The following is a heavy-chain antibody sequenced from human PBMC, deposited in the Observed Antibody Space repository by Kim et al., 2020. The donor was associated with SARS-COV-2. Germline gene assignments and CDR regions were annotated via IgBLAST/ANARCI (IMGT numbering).Heavy chain of an antibody. CDR3: ARDRVYCSSTSCYPRGMDV. CDR1: GFTFSRYG. Sequence: SLRLSCSASGFTFSRYGMHWVRQAPGKGLEWVAVIWYDGSNKYYADSVKGRFTISRDNSKNTLYLQMNSLRAEDTAVYYCARDRVYCSSTSCYPRGMDVWGQGTTVTVSS. J-gene: IGHJ6*02. D-gene: IGHD2-2*01. CDR2: IWYDGSNK. V-gene: IGHV3-33*01.